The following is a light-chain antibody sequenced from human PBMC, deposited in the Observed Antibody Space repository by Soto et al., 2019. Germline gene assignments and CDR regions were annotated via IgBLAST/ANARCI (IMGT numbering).Light chain of an antibody. J-gene: IGKJ1*01. CDR2: GAS. V-gene: IGKV3-20*01. CDR1: QSVISNY. CDR3: QYFVRSVWT. Sequence: EIVLTQSPGTLSLSPGETATLSCKASQSVISNYLAWYQQKPAQAPRLLIYGASHGSPGAPDRFSGRGSGIYCTLTIIRLEPEDFAVYYWQYFVRSVWTLGQGTKVALK.